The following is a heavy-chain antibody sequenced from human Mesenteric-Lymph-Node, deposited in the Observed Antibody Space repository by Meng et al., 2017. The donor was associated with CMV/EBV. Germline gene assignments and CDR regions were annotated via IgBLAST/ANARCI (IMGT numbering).Heavy chain of an antibody. CDR3: ARGLWSGYYWFDP. CDR1: GYTVTSYD. J-gene: IGHJ5*02. D-gene: IGHD3-3*01. CDR2: MNPNSGNT. Sequence: CKASGYTVTSYDINWVRQATGQGLEWMGWMNPNSGNTGYAQKFQGRVTMTRNTSISTAYMELSSLRSEDTAVYYCARGLWSGYYWFDPWGQGTLVTVSS. V-gene: IGHV1-8*01.